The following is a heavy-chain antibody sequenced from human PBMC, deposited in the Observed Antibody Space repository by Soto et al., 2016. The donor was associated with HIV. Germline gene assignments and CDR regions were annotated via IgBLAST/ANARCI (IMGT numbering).Heavy chain of an antibody. CDR1: EFTFRTYS. CDR2: ISRSSTYI. CDR3: ARAETXSSSYQD. D-gene: IGHD6-13*01. V-gene: IGHV3-21*01. Sequence: EVQLVESGGGLVKPGESLRLSCTGSEFTFRTYSMNWVRQAPGKGLEWVSSISRSSTYIYYADSVKGRFTISRDNAKNLLYLQMNSLRAEDTAVYYCARAETXSSSYQDWGQGTLVTVSS. J-gene: IGHJ4*02.